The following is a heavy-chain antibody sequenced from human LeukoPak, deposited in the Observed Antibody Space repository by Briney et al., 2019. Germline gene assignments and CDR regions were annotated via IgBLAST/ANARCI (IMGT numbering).Heavy chain of an antibody. CDR3: AGMRGGGPRTRVVPAAYNWFDP. CDR2: IWYDGSNK. D-gene: IGHD2-2*01. J-gene: IGHJ5*02. Sequence: GGSLRLSCAASGFTFSSYGMHWVRQAPGKGLEWVAVIWYDGSNKYYADSVKGRFTISRDNSKNTLYLQMNSLRAEATALYYCAGMRGGGPRTRVVPAAYNWFDPWGQGTLVTVSS. CDR1: GFTFSSYG. V-gene: IGHV3-33*01.